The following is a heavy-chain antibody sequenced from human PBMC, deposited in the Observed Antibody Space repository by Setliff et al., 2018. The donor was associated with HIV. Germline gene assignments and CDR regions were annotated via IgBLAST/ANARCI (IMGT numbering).Heavy chain of an antibody. J-gene: IGHJ4*02. D-gene: IGHD5-18*01. V-gene: IGHV4-39*07. Sequence: PSETLSLTCTVSGGSVNSKTNYWGWLRQPPGKGLEWIGTVYYGGDTYYNPSLKSRVTISVDTSKNRFSLRLSSVTAADTAVYYCARVPRQLLKGAAAYFDYWGQGILVTVSS. CDR3: ARVPRQLLKGAAAYFDY. CDR1: GGSVNSKTNY. CDR2: VYYGGDT.